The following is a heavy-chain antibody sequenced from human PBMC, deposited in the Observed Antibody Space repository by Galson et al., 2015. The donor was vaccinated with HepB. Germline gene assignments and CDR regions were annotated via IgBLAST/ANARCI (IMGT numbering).Heavy chain of an antibody. D-gene: IGHD6-13*01. CDR2: ISSSSSYI. V-gene: IGHV3-21*01. Sequence: SLRLSCAASGFTFSSYSMNWVRQAPGKGLEWVSSISSSSSYIYYADSVKGRFTISRDNAKNSLYLQMNSLRAEDTAVYYCARSSGVAAAGPHYYYYYMDVWGKGTTVTVSS. CDR3: ARSSGVAAAGPHYYYYYMDV. CDR1: GFTFSSYS. J-gene: IGHJ6*03.